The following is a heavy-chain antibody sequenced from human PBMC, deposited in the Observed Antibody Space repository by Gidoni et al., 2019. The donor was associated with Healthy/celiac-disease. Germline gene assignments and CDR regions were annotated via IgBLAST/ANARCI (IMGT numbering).Heavy chain of an antibody. V-gene: IGHV1-3*01. Sequence: QVQLVQSGAEVQKPGASVKVSCKASGYTFTSYAMHWVRQAPGQRLEWMGWINAGNGNTKYSQKFQGRVTITRDTSASTAYMELSSLRSEDTAVYYCARASLVAVAGGLCDWGQGTLVTVSS. D-gene: IGHD6-19*01. CDR2: INAGNGNT. CDR1: GYTFTSYA. J-gene: IGHJ4*02. CDR3: ARASLVAVAGGLCD.